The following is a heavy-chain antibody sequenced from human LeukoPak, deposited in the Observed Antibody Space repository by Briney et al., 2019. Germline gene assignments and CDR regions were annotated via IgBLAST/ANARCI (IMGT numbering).Heavy chain of an antibody. CDR2: ISYDGSNK. CDR1: GFTFSSYG. V-gene: IGHV3-30*18. Sequence: PGGSLRLSCAASGFTFSSYGMHWVRQAPGKGLEWVAVISYDGSNKYYADSVKGRFTISRDNSKNTLYLQMNSLRAEDAAVYYCAKDRLGSQQQLPQGYWGQGTLVTVSS. CDR3: AKDRLGSQQQLPQGY. D-gene: IGHD6-13*01. J-gene: IGHJ4*02.